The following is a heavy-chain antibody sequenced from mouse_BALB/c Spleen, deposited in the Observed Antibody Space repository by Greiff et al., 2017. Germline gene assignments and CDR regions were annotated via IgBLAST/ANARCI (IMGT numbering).Heavy chain of an antibody. J-gene: IGHJ2*01. CDR1: GFTFTDYY. CDR3: ARDFGNLDY. V-gene: IGHV7-3*02. Sequence: EVMLVESGGGLVQPGGSLRLSCATSGFTFTDYYMSWVRQPPGKALEWLGFIRNKANGYTTEYSASVKGRFTISRDNSQSILYLQMNTVRAEDSATYYCARDFGNLDYWGQGTTLTVSA. CDR2: IRNKANGYTT. D-gene: IGHD2-1*01.